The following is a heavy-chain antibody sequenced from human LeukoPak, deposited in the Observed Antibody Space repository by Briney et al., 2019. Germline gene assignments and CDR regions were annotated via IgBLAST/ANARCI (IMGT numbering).Heavy chain of an antibody. CDR3: ASAPIYCSGGSCYWNWFDP. D-gene: IGHD2-15*01. J-gene: IGHJ5*02. Sequence: SETLSLTCTVSGYSISSGYYWGWIRQPPGKGLEWIGSIYHSGSTYYNPSLKSRVTISVDTTKNQFSLRLSSVTAADTAVYYCASAPIYCSGGSCYWNWFDPWGQGTLVTVSS. V-gene: IGHV4-38-2*02. CDR2: IYHSGST. CDR1: GYSISSGYY.